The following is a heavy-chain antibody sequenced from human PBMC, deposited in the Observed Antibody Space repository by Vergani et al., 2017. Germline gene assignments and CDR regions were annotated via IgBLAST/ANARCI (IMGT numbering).Heavy chain of an antibody. D-gene: IGHD3-16*01. J-gene: IGHJ6*02. CDR1: GGAISNPDYY. CDR3: AREGPYVYGLDL. CDR2: IYYSGGT. V-gene: IGHV4-30-4*08. Sequence: QEQLQESGPGLVRPSQTLSLTCTLSGGAISNPDYYWSWIRQSPGKGLEWIGNIYYSGGTSYNPSVGSRLAISLDTSKNQFSLTLNVLTAADTAVYFCAREGPYVYGLDLWGQGTTVIVSS.